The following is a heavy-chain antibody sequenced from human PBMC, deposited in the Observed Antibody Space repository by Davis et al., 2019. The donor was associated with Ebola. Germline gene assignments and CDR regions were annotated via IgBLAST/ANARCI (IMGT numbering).Heavy chain of an antibody. V-gene: IGHV3-7*01. J-gene: IGHJ5*02. CDR1: GFTFSDYY. D-gene: IGHD3-10*01. CDR3: AREPGSGSYYSP. Sequence: GESLKISCAASGFTFSDYYMSWIRQAPGKGLEWVANIKQDGSEKYYVDSVKGRFTISRDNAKNSLYLQMSSLRVEDTAVYFCAREPGSGSYYSPWGQGSLVTVSS. CDR2: IKQDGSEK.